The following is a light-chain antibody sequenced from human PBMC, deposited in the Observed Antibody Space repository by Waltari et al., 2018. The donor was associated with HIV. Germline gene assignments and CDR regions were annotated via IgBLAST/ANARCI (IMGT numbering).Light chain of an antibody. Sequence: QSALTQPASVSGSPGQPIPLSCNATEVDFGYITFVSWYQHVPGRAPQLIIYVGSIRSSRVSHRFSASNSGKTASLTISGLQSADEAIYYCCAYGGTLTPAFGGGTQLTVL. CDR1: EVDFGYITF. V-gene: IGLV2-23*01. CDR3: CAYGGTLTPA. CDR2: VGS. J-gene: IGLJ3*02.